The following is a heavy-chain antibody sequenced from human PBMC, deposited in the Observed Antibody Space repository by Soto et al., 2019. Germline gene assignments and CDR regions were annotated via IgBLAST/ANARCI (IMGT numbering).Heavy chain of an antibody. CDR3: ARGRSYSSGYFYGFDY. D-gene: IGHD3-22*01. J-gene: IGHJ4*02. CDR1: GFTFSTYA. V-gene: IGHV3-30*03. CDR2: LSYDGSNK. Sequence: GGSLRLSCAASGFTFSTYAMHWVRQAPVKGLEWVAVLSYDGSNKYYADSVKGRFTISRDNSKNTLYLQMNSLRAEDTAVYYCARGRSYSSGYFYGFDYWGQGTLVTVSS.